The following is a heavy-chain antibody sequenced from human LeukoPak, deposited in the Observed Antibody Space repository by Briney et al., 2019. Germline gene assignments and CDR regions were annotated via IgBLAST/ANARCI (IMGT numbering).Heavy chain of an antibody. CDR1: GGSISSYY. CDR2: IYYSGST. J-gene: IGHJ4*02. CDR3: AREIVGAPTPGAY. Sequence: SETLSLTCTVSGGSISSYYWSWIRQPPGKRLEWIGYIYYSGSTNYNPSLKSRVTISVDTSKNQIALELTSVTAADTAVYYCAREIVGAPTPGAYWGQGILVTVSS. D-gene: IGHD1-26*01. V-gene: IGHV4-59*12.